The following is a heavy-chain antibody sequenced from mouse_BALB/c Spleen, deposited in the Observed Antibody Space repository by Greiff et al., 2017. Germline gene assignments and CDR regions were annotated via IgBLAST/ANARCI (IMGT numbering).Heavy chain of an antibody. CDR3: ARLATVADY. J-gene: IGHJ2*01. V-gene: IGHV1S56*01. CDR1: GYTFTSYY. CDR2: IYPGNVNT. D-gene: IGHD1-1*01. Sequence: VQLVESGPELVKPGASVRISCKASGYTFTSYYIHWVKQRPGQGLEWIGWIYPGNVNTKYNEKFKGKATLTADKSSSTAYMQLSSLTSEDSAVYFCARLATVADYWGQGTTLTVSS.